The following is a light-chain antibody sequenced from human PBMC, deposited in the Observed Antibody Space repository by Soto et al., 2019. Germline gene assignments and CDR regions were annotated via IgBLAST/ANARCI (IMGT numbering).Light chain of an antibody. CDR1: QSVSSSY. Sequence: EIVLTQSPGTLSLSQGERATLSCRASQSVSSSYLAWYQQKPGQAPRLLIYGASSRATGIPDRFSGSGSGTDFTLTISRLEPEDFAVYYCQQYGSSQTFAQGTKVDNK. J-gene: IGKJ1*01. V-gene: IGKV3-20*01. CDR3: QQYGSSQT. CDR2: GAS.